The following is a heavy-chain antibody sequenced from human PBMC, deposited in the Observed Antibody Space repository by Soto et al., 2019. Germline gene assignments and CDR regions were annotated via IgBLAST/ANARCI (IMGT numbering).Heavy chain of an antibody. CDR3: ARAGYCSSTSCLSYYYYYGMDV. CDR2: INPNSGGT. Sequence: ASVKVSCKASGYTFTGYYMHWVRQAPGQGLEWMEWINPNSGGTNYAQKFQGRVTMTRDTSISTAYMELSRLRSDDTAVYYCARAGYCSSTSCLSYYYYYGMDVWGQGTTVTVSS. D-gene: IGHD2-2*01. V-gene: IGHV1-2*02. CDR1: GYTFTGYY. J-gene: IGHJ6*02.